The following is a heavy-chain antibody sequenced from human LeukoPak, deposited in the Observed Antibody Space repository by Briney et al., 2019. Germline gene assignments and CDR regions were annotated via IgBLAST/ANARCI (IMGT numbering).Heavy chain of an antibody. Sequence: GGSLRLSCAASGFTFSTSAMSWVRQAPGKGLVWVSRINFDGSSTNYADSVKGRFTISRDNAKDTLYLQINSLRAEDTAVYYCARGITGMYYYDPWGQGTLVTVSS. CDR2: INFDGSST. D-gene: IGHD3-10*01. CDR1: GFTFSTSA. J-gene: IGHJ5*02. V-gene: IGHV3-74*01. CDR3: ARGITGMYYYDP.